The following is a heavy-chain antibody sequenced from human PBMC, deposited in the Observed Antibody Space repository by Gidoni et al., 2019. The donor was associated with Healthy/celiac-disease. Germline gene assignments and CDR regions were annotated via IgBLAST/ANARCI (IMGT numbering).Heavy chain of an antibody. D-gene: IGHD3-22*01. J-gene: IGHJ3*02. V-gene: IGHV3-21*01. CDR2: ISSSSSYI. CDR3: ARDYTLTYYYDSSGYYWDAFDI. Sequence: EVQLVESGGGLVKPGGSLRPACAASGFTFSSYSMNWVRQAPGKGLEWVSSISSSSSYIYYADSVKGRFTISRDNAKNSLYLQMNSLRAEDTAVYYCARDYTLTYYYDSSGYYWDAFDIWGQGTMVTVSS. CDR1: GFTFSSYS.